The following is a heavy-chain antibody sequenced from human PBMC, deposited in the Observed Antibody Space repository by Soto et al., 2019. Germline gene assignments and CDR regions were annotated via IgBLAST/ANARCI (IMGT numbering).Heavy chain of an antibody. CDR3: AVTTGY. CDR2: MSPDSGNV. Sequence: QVQVVQSGAEVKKPGASVRVSCKTSGYTFTSYDLNWVRQAPGQGLEWMGWMSPDSGNVGYAQQFQGRLTMTSNTSISTAYMELSSLRSEDTAVYYCAVTTGYWGRGTMVTVSS. CDR1: GYTFTSYD. J-gene: IGHJ4*02. V-gene: IGHV1-8*01. D-gene: IGHD4-17*01.